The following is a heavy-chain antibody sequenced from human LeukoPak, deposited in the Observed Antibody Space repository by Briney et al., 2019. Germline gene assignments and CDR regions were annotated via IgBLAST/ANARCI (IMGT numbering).Heavy chain of an antibody. CDR3: ARDRRPTDCYSTTCYSPPDY. V-gene: IGHV1-2*02. Sequence: ASVKVSCKASGYTFTGYYMHWVRQAPGQGLEWMGWINPNSGGTNFAQKFQGRVTMTRDTSISTAYMELSRVRSDDTAVYYCARDRRPTDCYSTTCYSPPDYWGQGTLVTVSS. J-gene: IGHJ4*02. D-gene: IGHD2-2*01. CDR2: INPNSGGT. CDR1: GYTFTGYY.